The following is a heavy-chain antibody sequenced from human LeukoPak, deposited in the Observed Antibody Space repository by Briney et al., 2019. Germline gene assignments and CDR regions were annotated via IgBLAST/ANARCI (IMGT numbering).Heavy chain of an antibody. V-gene: IGHV1-18*01. D-gene: IGHD5-18*01. Sequence: ASVKLSCKASGATFSSYAISWVRQAPGQGLEWMRWISAYNGNTNYAQKLQGRVTMTTDTSTSTAYMELRSLRSDDTAVYYCARDSSGYSYGSYYYYYMDVWGKGTTVTVSS. CDR1: GATFSSYA. CDR2: ISAYNGNT. CDR3: ARDSSGYSYGSYYYYYMDV. J-gene: IGHJ6*03.